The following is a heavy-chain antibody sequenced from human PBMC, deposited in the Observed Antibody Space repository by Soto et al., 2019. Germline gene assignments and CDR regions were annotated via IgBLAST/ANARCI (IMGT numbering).Heavy chain of an antibody. CDR3: AKDSAVWSGYYTANDY. D-gene: IGHD3-3*01. J-gene: IGHJ4*02. CDR1: GFTFSSYA. CDR2: IDSSGGNT. V-gene: IGHV3-23*01. Sequence: EVQLLESGGGLVQPGGSLRLSCAASGFTFSSYAMIWVRQAPGKGLEWVSGIDSSGGNTYYADSVKGRFTISRDNSKNALYLQMNSLRAEDTAVYYCAKDSAVWSGYYTANDYWGQGTLVTVSS.